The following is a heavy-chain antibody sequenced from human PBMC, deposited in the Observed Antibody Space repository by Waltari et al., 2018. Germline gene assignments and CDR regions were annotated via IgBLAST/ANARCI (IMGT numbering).Heavy chain of an antibody. CDR3: ARLGIGGYYYMDV. V-gene: IGHV4-4*07. J-gene: IGHJ6*03. D-gene: IGHD3-10*01. CDR1: GGSIRSYY. Sequence: QVQLQESGPGLLKPSETLSLTCTVPGGSIRSYYWTWIRQRAGRGLEWIGRIYTSGSTNYNPSLKSRVTMSVDTSKNQFSLKLSSVTAADTAVYYCARLGIGGYYYMDVWGKGTTVTISS. CDR2: IYTSGST.